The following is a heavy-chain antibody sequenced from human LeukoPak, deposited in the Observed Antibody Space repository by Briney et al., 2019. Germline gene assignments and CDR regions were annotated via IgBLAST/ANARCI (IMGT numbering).Heavy chain of an antibody. Sequence: GESLKISCKGSGYSFTSYWIGWVRQMPGKGLEWMGIIYPGDSDTRYSPSFQGQVTISADKSISTAYLQWSSLKASDTAMYYCARHWGPHYGSGTLYYFDYWGQGTLVTVSS. CDR1: GYSFTSYW. D-gene: IGHD3-10*01. CDR3: ARHWGPHYGSGTLYYFDY. J-gene: IGHJ4*02. V-gene: IGHV5-51*01. CDR2: IYPGDSDT.